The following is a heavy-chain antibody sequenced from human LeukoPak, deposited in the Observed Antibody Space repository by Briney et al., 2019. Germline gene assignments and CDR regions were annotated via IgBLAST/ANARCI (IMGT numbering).Heavy chain of an antibody. V-gene: IGHV1-69*13. Sequence: SVKVSCKASGGTFSSYAISWVRQAPGQGLEWMGGIIPIFGTANYAQKFQGRVTITADESTSTAYMELSSLRSEDTAVYYCARDYRDGYNLVPRWFDPWGQGTLVTVSS. D-gene: IGHD5-24*01. J-gene: IGHJ5*02. CDR2: IIPIFGTA. CDR1: GGTFSSYA. CDR3: ARDYRDGYNLVPRWFDP.